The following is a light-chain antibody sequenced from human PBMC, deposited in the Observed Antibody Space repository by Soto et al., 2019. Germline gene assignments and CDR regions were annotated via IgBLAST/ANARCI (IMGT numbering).Light chain of an antibody. CDR2: DSS. CDR3: QQYDSFSVT. CDR1: QSISSW. J-gene: IGKJ5*01. V-gene: IGKV1-5*01. Sequence: DIQMTQSPSTLSASVGDRVTITCRASQSISSWLAWYQQKPGRAPKLLIYDSSSLESGVPSRFSGSGSGTGFRLTISTMQPDDFATYYCQQYDSFSVTFGQGTRLEIK.